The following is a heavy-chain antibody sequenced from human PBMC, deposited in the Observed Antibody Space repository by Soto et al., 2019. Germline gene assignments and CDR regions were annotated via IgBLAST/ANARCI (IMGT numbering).Heavy chain of an antibody. Sequence: PGGSLRLSCAASGFTFSSYAMNWVRQAPGKGLEWVSSISYSDDITYYADSVKGRFTISRDNSKNTLYLQMNSLRAEDTAMYYCAKDVSNSNAYYMDVWGKGTTVTVSS. J-gene: IGHJ6*03. D-gene: IGHD1-1*01. CDR2: ISYSDDIT. CDR3: AKDVSNSNAYYMDV. V-gene: IGHV3-23*01. CDR1: GFTFSSYA.